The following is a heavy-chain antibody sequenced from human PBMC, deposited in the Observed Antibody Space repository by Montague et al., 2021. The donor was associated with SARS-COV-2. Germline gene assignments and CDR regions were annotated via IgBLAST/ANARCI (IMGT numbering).Heavy chain of an antibody. D-gene: IGHD3-22*01. V-gene: IGHV2-5*02. CDR2: IYWGDDK. CDR3: AHRLARHYDTSAYLWCPFDY. J-gene: IGHJ4*02. CDR1: GFSLSTNGVG. Sequence: VKPTQTLTLTCTFSGFSLSTNGVGVGWIRQPPGKALEWLALIYWGDDKRYSPSLKSRLTITKDTSRDQGVLTMTNMDPVDTATYYCAHRLARHYDTSAYLWCPFDYWGQGTLVTVSS.